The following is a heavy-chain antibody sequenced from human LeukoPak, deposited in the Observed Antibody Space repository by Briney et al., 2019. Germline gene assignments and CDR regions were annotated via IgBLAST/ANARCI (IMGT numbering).Heavy chain of an antibody. Sequence: SGAKVASPATELTFTSSAMRGERQARGHLIEWIGWIVVGSGNTNYAQKFQERVTITRDMSTSTAYMELSSLRSEDTAVYYCAADPFYYYDSSGYQYYYYYGMDVWGQGTTVTVSS. CDR2: IVVGSGNT. D-gene: IGHD3-22*01. CDR1: ELTFTSSA. J-gene: IGHJ6*02. V-gene: IGHV1-58*02. CDR3: AADPFYYYDSSGYQYYYYYGMDV.